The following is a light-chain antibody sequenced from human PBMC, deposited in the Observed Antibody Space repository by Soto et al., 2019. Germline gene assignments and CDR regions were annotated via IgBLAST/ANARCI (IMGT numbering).Light chain of an antibody. CDR3: CSYAGSSTLYV. Sequence: QSVLTQHASVSGSPRQSITISCTGTGTDVGTYNLVSWYQQHPGEAPKFMIYEVSKRPSGVSNRFSGSKSGNTASLTISGLQAEDEADYYCCSYAGSSTLYVFGTGTKVTVL. CDR2: EVS. V-gene: IGLV2-23*02. CDR1: GTDVGTYNL. J-gene: IGLJ1*01.